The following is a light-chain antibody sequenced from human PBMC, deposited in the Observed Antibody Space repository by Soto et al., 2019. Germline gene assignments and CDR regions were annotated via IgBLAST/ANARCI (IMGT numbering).Light chain of an antibody. J-gene: IGKJ2*01. CDR1: QSVSSGY. CDR3: QLYGISQNT. CDR2: GAS. V-gene: IGKV3-20*01. Sequence: ETVMTQSPGTLSLSPGERATLSCRASQSVSSGYLAWYQQKPGQAPRLLIFGASNRATGIPDRFTGSGSGTDFTLTISRLEPEDFAVYYCQLYGISQNTFGQGTKLEIK.